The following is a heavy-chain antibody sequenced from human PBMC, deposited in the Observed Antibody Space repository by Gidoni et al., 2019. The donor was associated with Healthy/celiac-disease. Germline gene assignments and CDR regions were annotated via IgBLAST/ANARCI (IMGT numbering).Heavy chain of an antibody. CDR3: ARVRGLYSNDFYYYYGMDV. CDR1: GGTFSSDT. CDR2: VIPILGIA. V-gene: IGHV1-69*02. J-gene: IGHJ6*02. D-gene: IGHD4-4*01. Sequence: QVQLVQSRAEVKKTGSSVKVSCQASGGTFSSDTLSWVRQAPGQGLEWMGRVIPILGIANYAQKFQGRVTITADKSTSTAYMERSSLRSEDTAVYYCARVRGLYSNDFYYYYGMDVWGQGTTVTVSS.